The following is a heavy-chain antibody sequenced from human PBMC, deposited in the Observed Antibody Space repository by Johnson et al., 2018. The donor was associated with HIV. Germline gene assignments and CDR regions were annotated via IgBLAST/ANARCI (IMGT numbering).Heavy chain of an antibody. CDR2: LKQDGSEK. J-gene: IGHJ3*02. CDR3: ARDRVPAAIGLAYRGAFDI. D-gene: IGHD2-2*02. Sequence: MQLVESGGGLVQPGGSLRLSCAASGFTFSSYWMSWVRQAPGKGLEWVANLKQDGSEKYFGDSLKGRFIIHRDNAKNSLYLQMNSLRAEDTAVYYCARDRVPAAIGLAYRGAFDIWGQGTMVTVSS. V-gene: IGHV3-7*01. CDR1: GFTFSSYW.